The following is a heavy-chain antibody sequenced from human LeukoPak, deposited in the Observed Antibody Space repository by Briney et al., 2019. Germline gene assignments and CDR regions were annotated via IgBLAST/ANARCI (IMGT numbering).Heavy chain of an antibody. CDR3: TKRVKYGGTWDHFAD. J-gene: IGHJ4*02. V-gene: IGHV3-23*01. D-gene: IGHD1-26*01. CDR1: GFTFNNYR. Sequence: GGSLRLSCAASGFTFNNYRMSWVRQAPGKGLEWVSTVNADGGNTYYADSVKGRFTISRDNTKSTLILQMNSLRVEDTALYYCTKRVKYGGTWDHFADWGQGTLVTVSS. CDR2: VNADGGNT.